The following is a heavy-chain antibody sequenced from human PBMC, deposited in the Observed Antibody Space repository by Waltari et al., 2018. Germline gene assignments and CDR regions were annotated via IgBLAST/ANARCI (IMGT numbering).Heavy chain of an antibody. CDR3: ATLGFRAFDI. Sequence: QVQLVQSGAEVKKPGASVKVSCKVSGYTLTELSMHWVRQAPGKGLEWVGGFGPEDGETIYGRKFQGRVTMTKDTSTDTAYMELSSLGSEDTAVYYCATLGFRAFDIWGQGTMVTVSS. J-gene: IGHJ3*02. CDR1: GYTLTELS. V-gene: IGHV1-24*01. CDR2: FGPEDGET.